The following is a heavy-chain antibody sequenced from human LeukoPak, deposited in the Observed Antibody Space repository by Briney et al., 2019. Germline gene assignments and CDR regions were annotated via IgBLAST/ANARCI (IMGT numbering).Heavy chain of an antibody. D-gene: IGHD2-15*01. CDR1: GGSFSGYD. J-gene: IGHJ4*02. V-gene: IGHV4-34*01. CDR2: INHSGST. CDR3: ASRGGSWY. Sequence: SETLSLTCAVYGGSFSGYDWSWIRQPPGKGLEWIGEINHSGSTNYNPSLKSRVTISVDTSKNQFSLKLSSVTAADTTVYYCASRGGSWYWGQGTLVTVSS.